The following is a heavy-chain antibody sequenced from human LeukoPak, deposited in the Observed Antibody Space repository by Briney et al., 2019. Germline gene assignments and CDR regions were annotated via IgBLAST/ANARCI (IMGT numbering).Heavy chain of an antibody. V-gene: IGHV4-59*01. CDR3: ARDFQGITAFGVAPPGGFDP. Sequence: TSETLSLTCTVSGASISSNSWSWIRQPPGKGPEWIGYIYYGGNTNYNPSLQSRVTISVDTSKNQFSLQLKSVTAADTALYYCARDFQGITAFGVAPPGGFDPWGQGTLVIVSS. CDR1: GASISSNS. CDR2: IYYGGNT. D-gene: IGHD3-3*01. J-gene: IGHJ5*02.